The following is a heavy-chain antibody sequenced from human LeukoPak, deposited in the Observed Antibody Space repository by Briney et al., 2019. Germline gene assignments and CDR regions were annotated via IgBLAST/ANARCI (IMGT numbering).Heavy chain of an antibody. CDR1: EFAFSTYN. CDR2: ISTGSSTT. J-gene: IGHJ4*02. CDR3: ARESDGY. V-gene: IGHV3-48*01. D-gene: IGHD2-21*02. Sequence: GGSLRLSCAASEFAFSTYNMNWVRQAPGKGLEWVSHISTGSSTTYYADSVKGRFTISRDNVENSLYLQMNSLRAEDTAVYYCARESDGYWGQGTLVTVSS.